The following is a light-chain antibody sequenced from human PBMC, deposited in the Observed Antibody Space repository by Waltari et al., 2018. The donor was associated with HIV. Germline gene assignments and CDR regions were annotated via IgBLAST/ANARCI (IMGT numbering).Light chain of an antibody. Sequence: DIQLTQSPSFLSASVGVRVIITCRASHGIGNLLAWYQQMPGKAPKLLIYAASTLHSEVPSRFSGSGSGTVFTLTISSLQPEDSAIYYCQQLNSFLPFGGGTQV. CDR1: HGIGNL. CDR3: QQLNSFLP. V-gene: IGKV1-9*01. J-gene: IGKJ4*01. CDR2: AAS.